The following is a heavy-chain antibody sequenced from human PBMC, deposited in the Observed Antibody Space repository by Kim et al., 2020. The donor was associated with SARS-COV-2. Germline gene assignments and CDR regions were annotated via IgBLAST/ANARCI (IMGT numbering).Heavy chain of an antibody. CDR3: AKDHLEDGYNRGPYYYYGMDV. CDR1: GFTFSSYG. CDR2: ISYDGSNK. V-gene: IGHV3-30*18. Sequence: GGSLRLSCAASGFTFSSYGMHWVRQAPGKGLEWVAVISYDGSNKYYADSVKGRFTISRDNSKNTLYLQMNSLRAEDTAVYYCAKDHLEDGYNRGPYYYYGMDVWGQGTTVTVSS. J-gene: IGHJ6*02. D-gene: IGHD5-12*01.